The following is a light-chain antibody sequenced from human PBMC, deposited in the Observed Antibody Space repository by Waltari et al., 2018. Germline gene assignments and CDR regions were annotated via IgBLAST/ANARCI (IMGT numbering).Light chain of an antibody. V-gene: IGLV3-10*01. J-gene: IGLJ2*01. CDR1: GVPNKY. CDR2: EDN. CDR3: YSTDRTGKQRV. Sequence: SYELTQPPSVSVSPGQTARITSSGAGVPNKYGYWYQQKSGQAPVLVIYEDNKRRSGIPERFSGSSSGTMVTLTISGAQVEDEGDYYCYSTDRTGKQRVFGGGTKLTVL.